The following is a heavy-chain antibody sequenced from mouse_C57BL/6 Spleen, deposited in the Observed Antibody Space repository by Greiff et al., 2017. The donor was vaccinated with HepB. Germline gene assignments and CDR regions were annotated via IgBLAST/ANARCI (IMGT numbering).Heavy chain of an antibody. CDR3: ATGYLYAMDY. J-gene: IGHJ4*01. D-gene: IGHD2-2*01. CDR2: IYPGDGDT. CDR1: GYAFSSSW. Sequence: QVQLQQSGPELVKPGASVKISCKASGYAFSSSWMNWVKQRPGKGLEWIGRIYPGDGDTNYNGKFKGKATLTADKSSSTAYMQLSSLTSEDSAVYFCATGYLYAMDYWGQGTSVTVSS. V-gene: IGHV1-82*01.